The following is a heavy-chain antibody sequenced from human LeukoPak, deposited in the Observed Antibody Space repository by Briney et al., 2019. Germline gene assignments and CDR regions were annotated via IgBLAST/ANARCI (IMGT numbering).Heavy chain of an antibody. CDR1: GGSISSADYY. D-gene: IGHD4-17*01. V-gene: IGHV4-39*07. Sequence: SETLSLTCTVSGGSISSADYYWGWIRQPPGKGLEWIGSIYYSGSTYYNPSLKSRVTISVDTSKNQFSLKLSSVTAADTAVYYCARDARTVTFVGYFDYWGQGTLVTVSS. CDR2: IYYSGST. CDR3: ARDARTVTFVGYFDY. J-gene: IGHJ4*02.